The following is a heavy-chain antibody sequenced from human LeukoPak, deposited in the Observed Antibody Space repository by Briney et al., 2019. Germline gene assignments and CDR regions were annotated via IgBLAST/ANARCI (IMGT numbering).Heavy chain of an antibody. CDR3: AKGIEMATIMTAFDF. CDR1: GFTFSSYS. Sequence: PGGSLRLSCAASGFTFSSYSMNWVRQAPGKGPEWVAVISYDGSDKYYADSVKGRFTISRDNSKNTLYLQMNSLRAEDTAVYSCAKGIEMATIMTAFDFWGQGTLVTVSS. D-gene: IGHD5-24*01. V-gene: IGHV3-30*18. J-gene: IGHJ4*02. CDR2: ISYDGSDK.